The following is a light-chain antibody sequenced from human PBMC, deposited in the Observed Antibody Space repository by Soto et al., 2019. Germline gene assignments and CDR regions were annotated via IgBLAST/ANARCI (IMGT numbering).Light chain of an antibody. V-gene: IGLV2-23*02. J-gene: IGLJ2*01. CDR1: SSDVGSYNL. Sequence: QSALTQPASVSGSPGQSITISCTGTSSDVGSYNLVSWYQQHPGKAPKLMIYEVSNRPSGVSNRFSGSKSGNTASLTISGLQAEDEDYYYCCSYAGSSSVVFGGGTKLTVL. CDR3: CSYAGSSSVV. CDR2: EVS.